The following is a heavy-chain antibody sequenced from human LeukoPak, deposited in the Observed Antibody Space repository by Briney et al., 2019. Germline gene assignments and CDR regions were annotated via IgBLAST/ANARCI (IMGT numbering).Heavy chain of an antibody. Sequence: GGSLRLSCAASGFTFSNSGMSWVRQAPGKGLEWVSAISTDAGETHYADSVKGRFTISRDNSKNSLYLQMNSLRAEDTAVYYCSRVSAIVGATWGFDPWGQGILVTVSS. CDR1: GFTFSNSG. D-gene: IGHD1-26*01. CDR2: ISTDAGET. V-gene: IGHV3-23*01. J-gene: IGHJ5*02. CDR3: SRVSAIVGATWGFDP.